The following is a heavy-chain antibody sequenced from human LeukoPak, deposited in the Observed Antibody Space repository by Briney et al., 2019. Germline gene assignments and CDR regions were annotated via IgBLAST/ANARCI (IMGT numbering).Heavy chain of an antibody. CDR2: IYYSGST. J-gene: IGHJ4*02. V-gene: IGHV4-39*02. CDR1: GGSIRSGSHY. CDR3: AKRDDSGGNLVDL. Sequence: PSESLSLTCTVSGGSIRSGSHYWVCIRQPPGKGLEWIGSIYYSGSTYYNSSLENRVTISIDTSKNHFSLRLRSLSAADTSVYYCAKRDDSGGNLVDLWGQGTLVTVSS. D-gene: IGHD3-22*01.